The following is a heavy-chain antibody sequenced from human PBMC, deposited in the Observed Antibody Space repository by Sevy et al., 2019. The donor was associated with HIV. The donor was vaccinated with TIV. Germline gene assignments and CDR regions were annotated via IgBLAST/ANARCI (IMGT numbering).Heavy chain of an antibody. Sequence: SDTLSLTCTVSGGSISSGSYYWSWIRQPAGKGLEWIGRIYTSGSTNYNPSLKSRVTISVDTSKNQFSLKLSSVTAADTAVYYCARDLDDWGYFDYWGQGTLVTVSS. CDR2: IYTSGST. J-gene: IGHJ4*02. CDR1: GGSISSGSYY. CDR3: ARDLDDWGYFDY. V-gene: IGHV4-61*02. D-gene: IGHD7-27*01.